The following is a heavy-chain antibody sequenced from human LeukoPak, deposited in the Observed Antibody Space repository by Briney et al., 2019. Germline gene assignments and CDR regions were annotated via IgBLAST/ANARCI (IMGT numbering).Heavy chain of an antibody. J-gene: IGHJ6*03. CDR1: GYTFTSYG. Sequence: GASVKVSCKASGYTFTSYGISWVRQAPGQGLEWMGWINPNSGGTNYAQKFQGRVTMTRDTSISTAYMELSRLRSDDTAVYYCARAVRDGYTDYYYYMDVWGKGTTVTVSS. CDR3: ARAVRDGYTDYYYYMDV. V-gene: IGHV1-2*02. D-gene: IGHD5-24*01. CDR2: INPNSGGT.